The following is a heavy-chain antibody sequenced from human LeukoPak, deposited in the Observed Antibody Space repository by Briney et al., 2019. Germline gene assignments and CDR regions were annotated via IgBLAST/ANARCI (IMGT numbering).Heavy chain of an antibody. Sequence: NPSETLSLTCTVSGGSISGSSYYWGWIRQPPGKGLEWIGYIYYSGSTYYNPSLKSRVTISVDTSKNQFSLKLSSVTAADTAVYYCARVVEELSAYYFDYWGQGTLVTASS. CDR2: IYYSGST. D-gene: IGHD3-10*01. V-gene: IGHV4-30-4*08. CDR3: ARVVEELSAYYFDY. CDR1: GGSISGSSYY. J-gene: IGHJ4*02.